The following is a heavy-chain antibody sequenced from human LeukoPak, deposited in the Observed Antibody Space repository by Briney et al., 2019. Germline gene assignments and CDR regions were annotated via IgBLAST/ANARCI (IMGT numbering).Heavy chain of an antibody. V-gene: IGHV3-9*01. CDR2: ISWNSGSI. Sequence: GGSLRLSCAASGSTFDDYAMHWVRQAPGKGLEWVSGISWNSGSIGYADSVKGRFTISRDNAKNSLYLQMNSLRAEDTALYYCAKARYSSGWYDDAFDIWGQGTMVTVSS. J-gene: IGHJ3*02. CDR3: AKARYSSGWYDDAFDI. D-gene: IGHD6-19*01. CDR1: GSTFDDYA.